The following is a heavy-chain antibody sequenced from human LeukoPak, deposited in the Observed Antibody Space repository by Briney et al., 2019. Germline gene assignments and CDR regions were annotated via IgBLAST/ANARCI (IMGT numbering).Heavy chain of an antibody. J-gene: IGHJ4*02. CDR3: ARAITIAARSLHFDY. CDR1: GGSISSSSYY. CDR2: IYYSGST. Sequence: SETLSLTCTVSGGSISSSSYYWGWIRQPPGKGLEWIGSIYYSGSTYYNPSLKSRVTISVDRSKNQFSLRLSSVTAADTAVYYCARAITIAARSLHFDYWGQGTLVTVSS. V-gene: IGHV4-39*07. D-gene: IGHD6-6*01.